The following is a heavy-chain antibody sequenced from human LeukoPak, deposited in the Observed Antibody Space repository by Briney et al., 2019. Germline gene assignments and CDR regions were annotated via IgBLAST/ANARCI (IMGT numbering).Heavy chain of an antibody. CDR1: GYTFTSYG. D-gene: IGHD6-19*01. Sequence: ASVKVSCKASGYTFTSYGISWVRQAPGQGLEWMGWISAYNGNTNYAQKLQGRVTMTTGTSTSTAYMELRSLRSDDTAVYYCARLIVAGHYYYYMDVWGKGTTVTVSS. V-gene: IGHV1-18*01. CDR3: ARLIVAGHYYYYMDV. J-gene: IGHJ6*03. CDR2: ISAYNGNT.